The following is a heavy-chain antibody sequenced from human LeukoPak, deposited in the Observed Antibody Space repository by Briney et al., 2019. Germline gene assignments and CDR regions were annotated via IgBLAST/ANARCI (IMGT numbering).Heavy chain of an antibody. Sequence: PGGSLRLSCAASGSTFSNYDMHWVRQAPGKGLEWVAVIWFDGSNKFYADSVKGRFTISRDNSKNTLYLQMNSLRAEDTAVYYCASSAGALIDCWGQGTLVIVSS. J-gene: IGHJ4*02. CDR3: ASSAGALIDC. CDR2: IWFDGSNK. CDR1: GSTFSNYD. V-gene: IGHV3-33*01. D-gene: IGHD6-19*01.